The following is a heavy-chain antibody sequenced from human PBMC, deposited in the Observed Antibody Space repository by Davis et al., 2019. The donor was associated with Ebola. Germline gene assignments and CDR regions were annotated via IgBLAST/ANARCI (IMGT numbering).Heavy chain of an antibody. Sequence: PSETLSLTCTVSGGSISSYYWSWIRQPPGKGLEWIGYIYYSGSTNYNPSLKSRVTISVDTSKNQFSLKLSSVTAADTAVYYCARGSGYYSPDAFDIWGQGTMVTVSS. CDR1: GGSISSYY. CDR2: IYYSGST. V-gene: IGHV4-59*08. CDR3: ARGSGYYSPDAFDI. D-gene: IGHD3-22*01. J-gene: IGHJ3*02.